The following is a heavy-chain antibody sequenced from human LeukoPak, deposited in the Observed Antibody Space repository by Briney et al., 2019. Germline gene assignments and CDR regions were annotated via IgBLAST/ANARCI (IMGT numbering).Heavy chain of an antibody. V-gene: IGHV4-59*01. Sequence: SETLSLTCTVSGGSISSYYWSWIRQPPGKGLEWIGYIYYSGSTNYNPSLKSRVTISVDTSKNLFSLKLSSVTAADTAVYYCARDGGPSGSYYPYYYYYYGMDVWGQGTTVTVSS. CDR1: GGSISSYY. J-gene: IGHJ6*02. CDR2: IYYSGST. CDR3: ARDGGPSGSYYPYYYYYYGMDV. D-gene: IGHD1-26*01.